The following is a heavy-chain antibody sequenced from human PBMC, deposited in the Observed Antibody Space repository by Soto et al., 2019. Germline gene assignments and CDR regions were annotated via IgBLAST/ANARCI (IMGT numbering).Heavy chain of an antibody. CDR2: IYWDDDK. D-gene: IGHD2-15*01. V-gene: IGHV2-5*02. J-gene: IGHJ6*02. Sequence: QITLKESGPPLVKPTQTLTLTCTFSGFSLSTSGVGVAWIRQPPGKALEWLALIYWDDDKRYRPSLESRLTITKYTSKTQVVLTRTNTDSVDTATYYCAYLPCSGGSCDWFSFSGMDVWGQGTTVTVSS. CDR1: GFSLSTSGVG. CDR3: AYLPCSGGSCDWFSFSGMDV.